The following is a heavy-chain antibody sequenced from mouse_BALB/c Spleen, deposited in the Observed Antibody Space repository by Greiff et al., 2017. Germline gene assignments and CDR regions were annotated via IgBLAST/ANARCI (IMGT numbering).Heavy chain of an antibody. CDR2: ISSGGSYT. V-gene: IGHV5-9-4*01. D-gene: IGHD2-4*01. CDR3: ARRSTMITTGFAY. J-gene: IGHJ3*01. CDR1: GFTFSSYA. Sequence: EVQGVESGGGLVKPGGSLKLSCAASGFTFSSYAMSWVRQSPEKRLEWVAEISSGGSYTYYPDTVTGRFTISRDNAKNTLYLEMSSLRSEDTAMYYCARRSTMITTGFAYWGQGTLVTVSA.